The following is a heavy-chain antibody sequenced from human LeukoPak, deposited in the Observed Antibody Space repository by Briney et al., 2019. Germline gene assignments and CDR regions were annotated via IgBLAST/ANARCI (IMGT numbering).Heavy chain of an antibody. J-gene: IGHJ4*02. V-gene: IGHV3-74*01. CDR1: GFTFSSYW. Sequence: PGGSLRLSCAASGFTFSSYWMHWVRHAPGKGLVWVSRINSDGSSTSYADSVKGRFTISRDNAKNTLYLQMNSLRAEDTAVYYCAREPAVHDYFDYWGQGTLVTVSS. CDR2: INSDGSST. D-gene: IGHD3-10*02. CDR3: AREPAVHDYFDY.